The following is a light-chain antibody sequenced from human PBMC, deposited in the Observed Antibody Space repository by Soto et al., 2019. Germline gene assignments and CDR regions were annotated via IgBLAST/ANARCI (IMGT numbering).Light chain of an antibody. Sequence: EIVLPQSPGTLSLSPGDRATLSCRASQTLCGNFLAWYQVRPGQAPRLLIYGVSSRATGIPGRFSGSGSGTDFTLTISRLDPEYFAVYYCQQGLTFGGGTKVEIK. CDR2: GVS. J-gene: IGKJ4*01. CDR3: QQGLT. V-gene: IGKV3-20*01. CDR1: QTLCGNF.